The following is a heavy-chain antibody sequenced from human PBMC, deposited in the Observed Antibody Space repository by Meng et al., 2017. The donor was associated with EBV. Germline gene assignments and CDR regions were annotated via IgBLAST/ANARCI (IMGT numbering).Heavy chain of an antibody. D-gene: IGHD5-12*01. J-gene: IGHJ4*02. CDR1: GGTLRCDA. V-gene: IGHV1-69*01. CDR2: LMPMPVAP. Sequence: QSQQVPSGALVTQPGDSVNVSCQNSGGTLRCDATSWVRQAPGRGLAGRGGLMPMPVAPHYAQKFQGRVTITADESTSTHDIDLSGLRAEDTAVYYGTSESWMGFTPDYWGQGTLVTVSS. CDR3: TSESWMGFTPDY.